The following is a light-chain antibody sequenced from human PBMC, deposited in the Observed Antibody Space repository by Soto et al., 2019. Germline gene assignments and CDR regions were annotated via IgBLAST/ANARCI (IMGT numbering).Light chain of an antibody. V-gene: IGKV3-15*01. CDR2: GAS. J-gene: IGKJ5*01. Sequence: DIGITQSPSTLSVSPGGRATLSCRASQSVSSNLAWYQQKPGQAPRLLIYGASTRATGIPARFSGSGSGTEFTLTISSLQSEDFAVYYCQQRSNWRITFGQGTRLEI. CDR3: QQRSNWRIT. CDR1: QSVSSN.